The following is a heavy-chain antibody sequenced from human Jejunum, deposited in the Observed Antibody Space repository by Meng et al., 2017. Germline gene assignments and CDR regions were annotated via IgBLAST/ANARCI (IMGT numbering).Heavy chain of an antibody. V-gene: IGHV3-7*01. CDR3: ARDYWRSFDY. CDR1: GFTFRSHW. J-gene: IGHJ4*02. Sequence: GESLKISCAASGFTFRSHWMTWVRQVTGKGLEWVAFINQDGSQTYYVDSVKGRFTISRDSAKNSLYLQMNNLRADDTAVYYCARDYWRSFDYWGQGNLVNGAS. CDR2: INQDGSQT. D-gene: IGHD2-15*01.